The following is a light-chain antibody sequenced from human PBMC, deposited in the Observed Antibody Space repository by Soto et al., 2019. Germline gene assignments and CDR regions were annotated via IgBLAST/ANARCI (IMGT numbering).Light chain of an antibody. J-gene: IGLJ3*02. V-gene: IGLV5-45*01. Sequence: QPVLTQPASLSASPGASASLTCTLRSGINVGTYRIYWYQQKPGSPPQYLLRDKSYSDKQQGSGVPSRFSGSTDASANAGILLISGLQSEDEADYYCMLWHSSAWVFGGGTKLTVL. CDR2: DKSYSDK. CDR3: MLWHSSAWV. CDR1: SGINVGTYR.